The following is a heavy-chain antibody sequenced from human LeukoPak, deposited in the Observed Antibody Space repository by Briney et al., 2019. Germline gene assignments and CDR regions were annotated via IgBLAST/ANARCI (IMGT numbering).Heavy chain of an antibody. V-gene: IGHV3-74*01. D-gene: IGHD3-10*01. Sequence: PGGSLRLSCAASGFTFSTYWMHWVRQAPGKGLVWVSRINSDGSSTSHADSVKGRFTISRDNAKNTLYLQMNSLRAEDTAVYYCSVDVRRGSYYNYNGMDVWGQGTTVTVSS. J-gene: IGHJ6*02. CDR2: INSDGSST. CDR3: SVDVRRGSYYNYNGMDV. CDR1: GFTFSTYW.